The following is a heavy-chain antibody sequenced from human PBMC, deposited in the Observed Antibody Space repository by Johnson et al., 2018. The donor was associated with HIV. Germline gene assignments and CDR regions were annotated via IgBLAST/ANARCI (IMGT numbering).Heavy chain of an antibody. Sequence: QVQLVESGGGLVKPGGSLRLPCAASGFTFSDYYMSWIRQAPGKGLEWVAVISYDGSNKYYADSVKGRFTISRDNSKNTLYLQMNSLRAEETALYYCAKVHSGQLVGYAFDIWGQGTMVTVSS. CDR2: ISYDGSNK. J-gene: IGHJ3*02. V-gene: IGHV3-30*18. CDR3: AKVHSGQLVGYAFDI. D-gene: IGHD1-26*01. CDR1: GFTFSDYY.